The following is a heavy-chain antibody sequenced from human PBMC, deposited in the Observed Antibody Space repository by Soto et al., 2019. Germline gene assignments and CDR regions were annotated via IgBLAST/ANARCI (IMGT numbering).Heavy chain of an antibody. D-gene: IGHD3-22*01. J-gene: IGHJ4*02. CDR2: ISGSGGST. Sequence: GLSLRLSCAASGFTFSSYAMNWVRQAPGKGLEWVSSISGSGGSTYYVDSVKGRFTISRDNSKNTLYLQMNSLRAEDTAVYYCAKDESXGYYYFDYWGQGTLLTVSS. V-gene: IGHV3-23*01. CDR3: AKDESXGYYYFDY. CDR1: GFTFSSYA.